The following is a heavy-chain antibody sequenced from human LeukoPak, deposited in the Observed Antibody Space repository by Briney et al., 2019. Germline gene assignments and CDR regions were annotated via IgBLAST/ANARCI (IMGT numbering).Heavy chain of an antibody. Sequence: SETLSLTCTVSGGSVSSSSYFWGWIRLPPGKGLEWIGTISYSGSTYYNPSLKSRVTISGDTSKSQFSLKLNSVTAADTAVYYCARRPLNYYDSSGFLLTFFDYWGQGTLVTVSS. J-gene: IGHJ4*02. CDR1: GGSVSSSSYF. D-gene: IGHD3-22*01. CDR2: ISYSGST. CDR3: ARRPLNYYDSSGFLLTFFDY. V-gene: IGHV4-39*01.